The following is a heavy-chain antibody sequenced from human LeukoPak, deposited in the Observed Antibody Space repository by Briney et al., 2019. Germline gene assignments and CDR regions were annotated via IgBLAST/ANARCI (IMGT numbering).Heavy chain of an antibody. CDR2: IYHSGST. CDR3: ARAPGFDYFDY. V-gene: IGHV4-38-2*01. Sequence: SETLSLTCAVSGYSISSGYYWGWIRQPPGKGLEWIGSIYHSGSTYYNPSLKRRVTISVDTSKNQFSLKLSSVTAADTAVYYCARAPGFDYFDYWGQGTLVTVSS. J-gene: IGHJ4*02. CDR1: GYSISSGYY.